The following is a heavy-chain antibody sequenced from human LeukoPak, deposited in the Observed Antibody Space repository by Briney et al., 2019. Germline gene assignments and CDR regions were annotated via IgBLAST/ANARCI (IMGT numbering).Heavy chain of an antibody. Sequence: PGGSLRLSCAASGFTFDDYAMHWVRQAPGKGLEWVSGISWNSGSIGYADSVKGRFTISRDNAKNSLYLQMNSLRAEDTAVYYCAREFSGSNYGFPFDYWGQGTLVTVSS. J-gene: IGHJ4*02. CDR3: AREFSGSNYGFPFDY. D-gene: IGHD1-26*01. CDR1: GFTFDDYA. V-gene: IGHV3-9*01. CDR2: ISWNSGSI.